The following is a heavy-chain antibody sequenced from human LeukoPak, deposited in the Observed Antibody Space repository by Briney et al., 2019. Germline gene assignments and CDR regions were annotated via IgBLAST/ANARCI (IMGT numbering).Heavy chain of an antibody. D-gene: IGHD2-15*01. J-gene: IGHJ4*02. Sequence: GGSLRLSCAASGFTFSSYSMNWVRQAPGKGLEWVSFISSSSSYIYYADSVKGRFTISRDNAKNSLYLQMNSLRAEDTAVYYCASGDCSGGSCYGDYFDYWGQGTLVTVSS. CDR2: ISSSSSYI. CDR1: GFTFSSYS. V-gene: IGHV3-21*01. CDR3: ASGDCSGGSCYGDYFDY.